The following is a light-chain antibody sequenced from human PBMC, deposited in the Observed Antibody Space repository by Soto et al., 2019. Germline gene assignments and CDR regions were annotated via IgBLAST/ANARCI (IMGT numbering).Light chain of an antibody. Sequence: QSALTQPASVSGSPGQSITISCSGTSSDIGAYNYVSWYQQHPGKAPKLMIYEVSNRPSGVSNRFSGSKSGNTASLTISGLQAEDEADYFCSSYTGSNTPVVFGGGTKVTVL. CDR3: SSYTGSNTPVV. CDR1: SSDIGAYNY. V-gene: IGLV2-14*01. J-gene: IGLJ2*01. CDR2: EVS.